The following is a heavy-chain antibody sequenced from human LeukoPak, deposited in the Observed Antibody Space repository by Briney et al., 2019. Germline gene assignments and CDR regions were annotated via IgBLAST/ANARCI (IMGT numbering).Heavy chain of an antibody. CDR3: AREDRMRGGVFDY. CDR1: GGSISSSSYY. D-gene: IGHD2-8*01. CDR2: IYYSGST. J-gene: IGHJ4*02. Sequence: SETLSLTCTVSGGSISSSSYYWGWIRQPPGKGLEWIGSIYYSGSTYYNPSLKSRVTISVDTSKNQFSLKLSSVTAADTAVYYCAREDRMRGGVFDYWGQGTLVTVSS. V-gene: IGHV4-39*07.